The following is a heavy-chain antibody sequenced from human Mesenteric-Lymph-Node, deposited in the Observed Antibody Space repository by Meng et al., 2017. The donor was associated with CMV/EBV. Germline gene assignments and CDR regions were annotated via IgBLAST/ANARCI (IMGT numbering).Heavy chain of an antibody. CDR2: IITNGSTI. Sequence: SGFTFSDYYLSCIRQAPGKGLEWVSCIITNGSTIYYADSVKGRFTISRDNAKNSLYLQMNSLRAEDTAVYYCARDSYGSGTYYSYFDYWGQGTLVTVSS. D-gene: IGHD3-10*01. J-gene: IGHJ4*02. V-gene: IGHV3-11*01. CDR3: ARDSYGSGTYYSYFDY. CDR1: GFTFSDYY.